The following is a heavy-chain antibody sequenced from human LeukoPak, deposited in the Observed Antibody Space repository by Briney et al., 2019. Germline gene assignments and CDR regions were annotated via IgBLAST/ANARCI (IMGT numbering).Heavy chain of an antibody. Sequence: PGRSLRLSCAASGFTFDDYAMHWVRQAPGKGLEGVSGISWSSGTIGYADSVKGRFTISRDNAKNSLYLQMNSLRAEDTALYYCAKDFAAGTSYYFDSWGQGTLVTVSS. CDR2: ISWSSGTI. V-gene: IGHV3-9*01. CDR1: GFTFDDYA. CDR3: AKDFAAGTSYYFDS. D-gene: IGHD6-13*01. J-gene: IGHJ4*02.